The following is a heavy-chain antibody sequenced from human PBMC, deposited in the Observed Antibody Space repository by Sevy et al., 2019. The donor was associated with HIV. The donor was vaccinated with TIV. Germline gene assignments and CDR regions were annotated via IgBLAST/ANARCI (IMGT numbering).Heavy chain of an antibody. CDR3: AKDPISSSWDASTTYYYYYYMDV. J-gene: IGHJ6*03. CDR1: GFTFSSYG. CDR2: IRYDGSNK. D-gene: IGHD6-13*01. Sequence: GGSLRVSCAASGFTFSSYGMHWVRQAPGKGLEWVAFIRYDGSNKYYADSVKGRFTISRDNSKNTLYLQMNSLRAEDTAVYYCAKDPISSSWDASTTYYYYYYMDVWGKGTTVTVSS. V-gene: IGHV3-30*02.